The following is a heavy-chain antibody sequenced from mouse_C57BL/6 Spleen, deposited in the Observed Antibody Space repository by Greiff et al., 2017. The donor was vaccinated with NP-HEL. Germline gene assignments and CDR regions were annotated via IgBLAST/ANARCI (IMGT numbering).Heavy chain of an antibody. Sequence: VKLMESGPELVKPGASVKISCKASGYAFSSSWMNWVKQRPGKGLEWIGRIYPGDGDTNYNGKFKGKATLTADKSSSTAYMQLSSLTSEDSAVYFCARDDYYGSSYEYFDVWGTGTTVTVSS. J-gene: IGHJ1*03. V-gene: IGHV1-82*01. CDR2: IYPGDGDT. CDR3: ARDDYYGSSYEYFDV. D-gene: IGHD1-1*01. CDR1: GYAFSSSW.